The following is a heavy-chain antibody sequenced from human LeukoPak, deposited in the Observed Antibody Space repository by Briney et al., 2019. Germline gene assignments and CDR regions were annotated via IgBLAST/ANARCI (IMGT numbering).Heavy chain of an antibody. CDR3: ARVHFSSSPYFDY. V-gene: IGHV3-33*01. CDR1: GFTFSYYG. Sequence: GGSLRLSCAASGFTFSYYGMHWVRQAPGKGLEWVAVIWYDGSNKYFADSVKGRFTISRDNSKNTLYLQMNSLRAEDTAVYYCARVHFSSSPYFDYWGQGTLVTVSS. D-gene: IGHD6-6*01. CDR2: IWYDGSNK. J-gene: IGHJ4*02.